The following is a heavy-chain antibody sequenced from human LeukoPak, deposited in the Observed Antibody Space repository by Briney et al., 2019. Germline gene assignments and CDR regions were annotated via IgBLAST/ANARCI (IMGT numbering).Heavy chain of an antibody. J-gene: IGHJ6*02. CDR2: INHSGST. D-gene: IGHD3-22*01. CDR3: ARVVTMIVGSGYYYGMDV. Sequence: SETLSLTCAVYGGSISGYYWSWIRQPPGKGLEWIGEINHSGSTNYNPSLKSRVTISVDTSKNQFSLKLSSVTAADTAVYYCARVVTMIVGSGYYYGMDVWGQGTTVTVSS. CDR1: GGSISGYY. V-gene: IGHV4-34*01.